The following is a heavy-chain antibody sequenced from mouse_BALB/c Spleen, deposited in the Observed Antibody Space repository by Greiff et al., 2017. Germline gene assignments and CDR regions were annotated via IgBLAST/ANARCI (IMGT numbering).Heavy chain of an antibody. V-gene: IGHV5-4*02. CDR2: ISDGGSYT. CDR1: GFTFSDYY. Sequence: EVQLVESGGGLVKPGGSLKLSCAASGFTFSDYYMYWVRQTPEKRLEWVATISDGGSYTYYPDSVKGRFTISRDNAKNNLYLQMSSLKSEDTAMYYCARENGDYWGQGTTLTVSS. J-gene: IGHJ2*01. CDR3: ARENGDY.